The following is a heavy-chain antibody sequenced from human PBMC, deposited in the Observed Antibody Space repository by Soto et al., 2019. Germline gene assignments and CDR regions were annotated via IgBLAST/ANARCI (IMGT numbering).Heavy chain of an antibody. Sequence: QVQLVQSGPEVKMPGSSVKVSCKASGDTFNSYTINWVRQAPGQGLQWMGRTIPILAMSNYALKFQGRVTITADKSTTKAYMELSRRRSDDTAVDYCAASYGSGSRAFDYWGQGTLVTVSS. V-gene: IGHV1-69*02. J-gene: IGHJ4*02. D-gene: IGHD3-10*01. CDR1: GDTFNSYT. CDR3: AASYGSGSRAFDY. CDR2: TIPILAMS.